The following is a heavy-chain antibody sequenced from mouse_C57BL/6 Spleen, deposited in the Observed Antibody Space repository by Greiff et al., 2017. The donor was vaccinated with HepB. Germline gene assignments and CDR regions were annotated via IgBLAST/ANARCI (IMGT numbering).Heavy chain of an antibody. CDR3: TTRAPPYAMDY. V-gene: IGHV14-4*01. Sequence: EVKLVESGAELVRPGASVKLSCTASGFNIKDDYMHWVKQRPEKGLEWIGWIDPENGDTEYASKFQGKATITADTSSNTAYLQLSSLTSEDTAVYYCTTRAPPYAMDYWGQGTSVTVSS. CDR1: GFNIKDDY. J-gene: IGHJ4*01. CDR2: IDPENGDT. D-gene: IGHD3-1*01.